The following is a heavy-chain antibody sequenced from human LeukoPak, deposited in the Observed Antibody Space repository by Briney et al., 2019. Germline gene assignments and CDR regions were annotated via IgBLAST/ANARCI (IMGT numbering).Heavy chain of an antibody. CDR1: GGSFSGYY. CDR3: ARAPRITMVRGVMARGVFDY. CDR2: INHSGST. J-gene: IGHJ4*02. D-gene: IGHD3-10*01. Sequence: TSETLSLTCAVYGGSFSGYYWSWIRQPPGKGLEWIGEINHSGSTNYNPSLKSRVTISVDTSKYQFSLKLSSVTAADTAVYYCARAPRITMVRGVMARGVFDYWGQGTLVTVSS. V-gene: IGHV4-34*01.